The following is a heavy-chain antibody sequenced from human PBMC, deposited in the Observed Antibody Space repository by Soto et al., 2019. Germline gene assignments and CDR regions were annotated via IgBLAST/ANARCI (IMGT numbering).Heavy chain of an antibody. V-gene: IGHV3-11*01. CDR1: GFTFSDYY. CDR3: ARERARVFDS. J-gene: IGHJ4*02. Sequence: PGGSLRLSCAASGFTFSDYYMSWIRQAPGKGLEWLSYISISGGTIYYADSVKGRFSISRDNAKNSLYLQLSSLRAEDTAGYFCARERARVFDSWGQGTLVTVSS. CDR2: ISISGGTI.